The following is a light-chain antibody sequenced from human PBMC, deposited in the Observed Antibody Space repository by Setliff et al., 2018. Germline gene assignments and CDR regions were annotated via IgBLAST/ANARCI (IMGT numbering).Light chain of an antibody. V-gene: IGKV1-5*03. CDR1: QSINIR. CDR3: QQYNSYPKR. Sequence: DIQVTQSPSTLSAFVGDRVTITCRASQSINIRLAWYQQRPGKAPKLLIYEASTLQTGVPSRFWGSGSGTEFTLTISSLQPDDFATYYCQQYNSYPKRFGQGTKVDIK. J-gene: IGKJ1*01. CDR2: EAS.